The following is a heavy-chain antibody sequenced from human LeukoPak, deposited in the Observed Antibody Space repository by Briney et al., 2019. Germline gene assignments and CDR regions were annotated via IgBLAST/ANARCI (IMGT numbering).Heavy chain of an antibody. Sequence: SETLSLTCTVSGGSISSYYWGWIRQPPGKGLEWIGSIYYSGSTYYNPSLKSRVTISVDTSKNQFSLKLSSVTAADTAVYYCARKYCSGGSCYEVEYFQHWGQGTLVTVSS. CDR1: GGSISSYY. V-gene: IGHV4-39*07. CDR2: IYYSGST. D-gene: IGHD2-15*01. J-gene: IGHJ1*01. CDR3: ARKYCSGGSCYEVEYFQH.